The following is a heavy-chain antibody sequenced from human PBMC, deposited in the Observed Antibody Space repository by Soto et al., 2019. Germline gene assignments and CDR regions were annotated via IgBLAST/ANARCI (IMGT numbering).Heavy chain of an antibody. Sequence: QLQLQESGSGLVKPSQTLSLTCAVSGGSISRGGYSWSWIRQPPGKRLEWIGYIYHNGSTYYNPSRKSRVNISVDRAKSQFALKLRSVTAADTALYYWARGKIVAPTGVYFDYWGQGTLVTVSS. D-gene: IGHD5-12*01. CDR3: ARGKIVAPTGVYFDY. J-gene: IGHJ4*02. V-gene: IGHV4-30-2*01. CDR2: IYHNGST. CDR1: GGSISRGGYS.